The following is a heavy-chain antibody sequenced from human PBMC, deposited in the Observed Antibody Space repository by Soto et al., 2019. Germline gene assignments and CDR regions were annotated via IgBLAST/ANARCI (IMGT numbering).Heavy chain of an antibody. J-gene: IGHJ4*02. CDR3: ARGGITRKLDY. D-gene: IGHD1-20*01. Sequence: GGSLRLSCVASGFTFSSYEMNWVRQAPGKGLGGVSYISSSGSTIYYADSVEGRFTISRDNAKNSLYLQMNSLRAEDTAVYYCARGGITRKLDYWGQGTLVTVSS. CDR2: ISSSGSTI. V-gene: IGHV3-48*03. CDR1: GFTFSSYE.